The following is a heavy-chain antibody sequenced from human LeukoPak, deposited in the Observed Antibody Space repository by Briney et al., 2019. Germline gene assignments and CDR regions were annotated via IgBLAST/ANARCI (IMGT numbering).Heavy chain of an antibody. J-gene: IGHJ1*01. CDR1: GGSIRSSSYY. CDR3: ARHTYYYDSSGYYPSSEYFQH. Sequence: SETLSLTCTVSGGSIRSSSYYWGWIRQPPGKGLEWIGSIYYSGSTYYNPSLKSRVTISVDTSKNQFSLKLSSATAADTAVYYCARHTYYYDSSGYYPSSEYFQHWGQGTLVTVSS. D-gene: IGHD3-22*01. V-gene: IGHV4-39*01. CDR2: IYYSGST.